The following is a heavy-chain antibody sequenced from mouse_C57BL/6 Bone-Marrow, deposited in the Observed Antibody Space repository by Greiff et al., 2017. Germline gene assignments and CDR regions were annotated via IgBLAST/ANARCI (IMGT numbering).Heavy chain of an antibody. CDR3: VRHDREEDY. CDR2: ISSKSNNYAT. J-gene: IGHJ2*01. D-gene: IGHD3-1*01. CDR1: GFSFNTYA. V-gene: IGHV10-1*01. Sequence: EVQLVESGGGLVQPKGSLKLSCAASGFSFNTYAMNWVRQAPGKGLEWVARISSKSNNYATYYADSVKDRFTISRDDSKSMLYLQMNKLKTDDTARYFCVRHDREEDYWGQGTTLTVSS.